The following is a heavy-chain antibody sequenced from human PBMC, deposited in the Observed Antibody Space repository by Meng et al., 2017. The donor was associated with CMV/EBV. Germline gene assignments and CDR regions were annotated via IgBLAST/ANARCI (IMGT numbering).Heavy chain of an antibody. D-gene: IGHD1-26*01. V-gene: IGHV1-8*01. CDR3: ARGRRYRGGPHPLGY. J-gene: IGHJ4*02. CDR2: RHPSSGNT. CDR1: GYTFSGCA. Sequence: SGYTFSGCAISWVLQATGQALDWMEWRHPSSGNTDYAQNFQCSVTMTRSTSISTAYMELSSLISEDTAVYSCARGRRYRGGPHPLGYWGQGTLVTVSS.